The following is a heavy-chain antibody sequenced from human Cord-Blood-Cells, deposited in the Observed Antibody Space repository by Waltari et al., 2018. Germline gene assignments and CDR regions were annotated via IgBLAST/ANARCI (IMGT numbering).Heavy chain of an antibody. Sequence: QVQLQQWGAGLLTPSETLSLTCAVYGGSFSGYYWSWIRQPPGKGLEWIGEINHSGSTNYNPSLKSRVTISGDTSKNQFSLKLSSVTAADTAVYYCARATIFGVVINAFDIWGQGTMVTVSS. V-gene: IGHV4-34*01. D-gene: IGHD3-3*01. J-gene: IGHJ3*02. CDR3: ARATIFGVVINAFDI. CDR1: GGSFSGYY. CDR2: INHSGST.